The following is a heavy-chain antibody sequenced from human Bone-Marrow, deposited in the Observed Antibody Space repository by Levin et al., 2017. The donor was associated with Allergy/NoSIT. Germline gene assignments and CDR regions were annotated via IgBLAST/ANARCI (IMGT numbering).Heavy chain of an antibody. D-gene: IGHD6-6*01. CDR1: GGSISSYY. V-gene: IGHV4-59*01. Sequence: RTSETLSLTCTVSGGSISSYYWSWIRQPPGKGLEWIGYIYYSGSTNYNPSLKSRVTISVDTSKNQFSLKLSSVTAADTAVYYCARGHLPVGRKELVRGGCWFDPWGQGTLVTVSS. CDR3: ARGHLPVGRKELVRGGCWFDP. CDR2: IYYSGST. J-gene: IGHJ5*02.